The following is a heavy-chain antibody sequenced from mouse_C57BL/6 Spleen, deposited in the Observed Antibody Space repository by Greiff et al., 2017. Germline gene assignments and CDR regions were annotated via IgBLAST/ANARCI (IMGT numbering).Heavy chain of an antibody. CDR2: IDPANGNT. CDR3: ACTHFDY. V-gene: IGHV14-3*01. Sequence: VQLQQSVAELVRPGASVKLSCTASGFTIKNTYMHWVKQRPEQGLEWIGRIDPANGNTKYAPKFQGKATITADTSSNTAYLQLSSLTSEDTAIYYCACTHFDYWGQGTTLTVSS. CDR1: GFTIKNTY. J-gene: IGHJ2*01.